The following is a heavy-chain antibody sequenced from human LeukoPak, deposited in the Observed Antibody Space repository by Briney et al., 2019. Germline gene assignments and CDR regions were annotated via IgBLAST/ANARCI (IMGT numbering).Heavy chain of an antibody. CDR2: INRSGST. J-gene: IGHJ4*02. Sequence: PSETLSLTCAVYGGSFSYYYWSWIRQPPEKGLEWIGEINRSGSTNYNPSLKSRVTKSVDTSKNQFSLKLSSVTAADTAVYYCARGGFYCGDDCYVDYWGQGTLVTVSS. CDR3: ARGGFYCGDDCYVDY. V-gene: IGHV4-34*01. D-gene: IGHD2-21*02. CDR1: GGSFSYYY.